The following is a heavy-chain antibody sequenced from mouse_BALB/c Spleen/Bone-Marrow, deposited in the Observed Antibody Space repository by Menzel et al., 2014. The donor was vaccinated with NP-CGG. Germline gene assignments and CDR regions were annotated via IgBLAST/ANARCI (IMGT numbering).Heavy chain of an antibody. CDR3: ARERTARATYAMDY. Sequence: EVHLVESGPELVKPGASVKISCKASGYSFTGYYMHWVKQRHVKSLEWIGRINPYNGATSYNQNFKDKASLTVDKSSSTAYMELHSLTSEDSAVYYCARERTARATYAMDYWGQGTSVTVSS. J-gene: IGHJ4*01. CDR2: INPYNGAT. V-gene: IGHV1-31*01. D-gene: IGHD3-1*01. CDR1: GYSFTGYY.